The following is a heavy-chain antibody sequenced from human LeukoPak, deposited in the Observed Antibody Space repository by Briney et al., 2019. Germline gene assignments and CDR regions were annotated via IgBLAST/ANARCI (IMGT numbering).Heavy chain of an antibody. CDR2: INPNSGGT. CDR1: GYTFTSYG. CDR3: ARDSGLVLMVYAIGSWFDP. Sequence: ASVKVSCKASGYTFTSYGISWVRQAPGQGLEWMGWINPNSGGTNYAQKFQGRVTMTRDTSISTAYMELSRLRSDDTAVYYCARDSGLVLMVYAIGSWFDPWGQGTLVTVSS. J-gene: IGHJ5*02. V-gene: IGHV1-2*02. D-gene: IGHD2-8*01.